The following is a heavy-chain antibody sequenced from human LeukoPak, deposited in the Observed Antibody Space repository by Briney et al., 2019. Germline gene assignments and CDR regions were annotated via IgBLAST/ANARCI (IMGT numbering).Heavy chain of an antibody. CDR2: IHYSGST. CDR1: GGSVSSATNY. Sequence: SETLSLTCSVSGGSVSSATNYWSWIRQPPGKGLEWIGYIHYSGSTNYNPSLKSRVTISVDTSKNQFSLKLSSVTAADTAVYYCARSYSSGWRLIAFFDYWGQGTLVTVSS. J-gene: IGHJ4*02. V-gene: IGHV4-61*01. CDR3: ARSYSSGWRLIAFFDY. D-gene: IGHD6-19*01.